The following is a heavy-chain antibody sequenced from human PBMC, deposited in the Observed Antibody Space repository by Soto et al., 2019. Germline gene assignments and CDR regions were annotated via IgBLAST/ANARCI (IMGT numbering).Heavy chain of an antibody. V-gene: IGHV3-48*02. J-gene: IGHJ4*02. CDR3: ARGKSGDSYDLNYDFWSGYSTPFGY. D-gene: IGHD3-3*01. CDR1: GFTFSSYS. CDR2: ISSSSSTI. Sequence: LRLSCAASGFTFSSYSMNWVRQAPGKGLEWVSYISSSSSTIYYADSVKGRFTISRDNAKNSLYLQMNSLRDEDTAVYYCARGKSGDSYDLNYDFWSGYSTPFGYWGQGTLVTVSS.